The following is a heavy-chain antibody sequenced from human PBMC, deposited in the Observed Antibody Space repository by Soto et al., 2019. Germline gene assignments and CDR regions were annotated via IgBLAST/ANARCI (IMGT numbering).Heavy chain of an antibody. CDR1: GGSMISYY. Sequence: PSETLSLTCTVSGGSMISYYWSWIRQHPGKGLEWIGYIYYSGSTYYNPSLKSRVTISVDTSKNQFSLKLSSVTAADTAVYYCARAGYYDSSGYYLAEYFQHWGQGTLVTVSS. D-gene: IGHD3-22*01. V-gene: IGHV4-59*06. CDR2: IYYSGST. J-gene: IGHJ1*01. CDR3: ARAGYYDSSGYYLAEYFQH.